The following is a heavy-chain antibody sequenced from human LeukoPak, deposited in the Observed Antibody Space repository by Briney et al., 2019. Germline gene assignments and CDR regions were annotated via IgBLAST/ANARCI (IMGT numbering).Heavy chain of an antibody. D-gene: IGHD3-16*01. CDR1: GFTFSSYW. V-gene: IGHV3-7*03. Sequence: GGSLRLSCAASGFTFSSYWMNWARQAPGKGQEWVASINHNGNVNYYVDSVKGRFTISRDNAKNSLYLQMSNLRAEDTAVYFCARGGGLDVWGQGATATVSS. CDR2: INHNGNVN. J-gene: IGHJ6*02. CDR3: ARGGGLDV.